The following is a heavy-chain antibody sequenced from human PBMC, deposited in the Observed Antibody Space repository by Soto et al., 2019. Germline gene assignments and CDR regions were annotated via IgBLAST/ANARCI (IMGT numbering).Heavy chain of an antibody. V-gene: IGHV4-34*01. D-gene: IGHD2-8*01. J-gene: IGHJ4*02. Sequence: TSETLSPTCAVSGGSFSGYYWGWIRQPPEKGLEWIGEINHSGSTNYNPSLKSRVTTSVDTSKNQFSLKLSSVTAADTAVYYCARSEVEDDVLLEPRVGTTFDYWGQGTLVTVSS. CDR2: INHSGST. CDR3: ARSEVEDDVLLEPRVGTTFDY. CDR1: GGSFSGYY.